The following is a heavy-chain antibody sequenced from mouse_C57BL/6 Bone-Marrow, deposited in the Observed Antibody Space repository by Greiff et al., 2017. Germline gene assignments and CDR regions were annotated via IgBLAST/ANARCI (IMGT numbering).Heavy chain of an antibody. CDR2: IYPNSGGT. J-gene: IGHJ1*03. D-gene: IGHD2-3*01. CDR1: GYTFTSYW. V-gene: IGHV1-72*01. Sequence: QVQLQQPGAELVKPGASVKLSCKASGYTFTSYWMHWVKQRPGRGLEWIGRIYPNSGGTKYNEKFKSKATLTVDKPSSTAYMQLSSLTSEDSAVYDCATDGYYWYFDVWGTGTTVTVSS. CDR3: ATDGYYWYFDV.